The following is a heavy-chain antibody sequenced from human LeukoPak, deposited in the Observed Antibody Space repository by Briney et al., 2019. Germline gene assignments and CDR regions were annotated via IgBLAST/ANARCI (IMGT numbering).Heavy chain of an antibody. CDR3: ARESFAARWD. CDR1: GFTFSSYW. CDR2: IKQDGSEK. J-gene: IGHJ4*02. D-gene: IGHD6-6*01. V-gene: IGHV3-7*01. Sequence: GGSLRLSCAASGFTFSSYWMSWVRQAPGKGLEWVANIKQDGSEKYYVDSVKGRFTISRDNANNLLHLQMNSLRAEDTAVYYCARESFAARWDWGQGTLVTVSS.